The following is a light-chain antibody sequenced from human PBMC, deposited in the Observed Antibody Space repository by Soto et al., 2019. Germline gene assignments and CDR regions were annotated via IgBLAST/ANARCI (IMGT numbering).Light chain of an antibody. V-gene: IGLV3-21*02. J-gene: IGLJ1*01. CDR1: NIRSKS. Sequence: SYELTQPPSVSVAPGQTARITCGGDNIRSKSVHWYQQKPGQAPVLVVYNDRDRPSGIPERFSGSNSGNTATLTISRVEAGDEVDYYCQVWDSSGDHFVFGSGTKLTVL. CDR2: NDR. CDR3: QVWDSSGDHFV.